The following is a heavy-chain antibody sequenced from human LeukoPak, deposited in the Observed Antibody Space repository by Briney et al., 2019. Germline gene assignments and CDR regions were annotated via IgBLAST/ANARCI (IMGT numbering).Heavy chain of an antibody. J-gene: IGHJ4*02. CDR2: ISGSGGST. CDR1: GFTFSSYA. D-gene: IGHD3-3*01. Sequence: GGSLRPSCAASGFTFSSYAMSWVRQAPGKGLEWVSAISGSGGSTYYADSVKGRFTISRDNSKNTLYLQMNSLRAEDTAVYYCAKAARRITIFGVVQPFDYWGQGTLVTVSS. CDR3: AKAARRITIFGVVQPFDY. V-gene: IGHV3-23*01.